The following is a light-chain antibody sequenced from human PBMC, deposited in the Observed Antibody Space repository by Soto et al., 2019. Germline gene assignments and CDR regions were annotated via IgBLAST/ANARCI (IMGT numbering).Light chain of an antibody. CDR2: AAS. CDR1: QGISNY. V-gene: IGKV1-27*01. CDR3: QKCNGGPFT. Sequence: DIQMTQSPSSLSASIGDRVTITCRASQGISNYLAWYQQKPGKSPRLLIYAASTLQSGVPSRFSGSGSGTDFTLTISSLQPEDVGVYFCQKCNGGPFTFGPGTTVDVK. J-gene: IGKJ3*01.